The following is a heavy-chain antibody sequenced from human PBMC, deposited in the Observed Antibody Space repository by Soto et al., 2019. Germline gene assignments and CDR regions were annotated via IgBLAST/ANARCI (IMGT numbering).Heavy chain of an antibody. V-gene: IGHV3-33*01. J-gene: IGHJ4*02. CDR1: EFTFSSYG. D-gene: IGHD3-3*01. CDR3: ARSEWLSYYFDY. CDR2: KWYDGSNK. Sequence: GGSLRLSCAASEFTFSSYGMHWVRQAPGKGLEWVAVKWYDGSNKYYADSVKGRFTISRDNSKNTLYLQMNSLRAEDTAVYYCARSEWLSYYFDYWGQGTLVTVSS.